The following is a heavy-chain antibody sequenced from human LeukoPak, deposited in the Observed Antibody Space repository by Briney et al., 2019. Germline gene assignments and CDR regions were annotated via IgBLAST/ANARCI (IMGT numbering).Heavy chain of an antibody. CDR3: ARESRVRWTDY. CDR1: GFTFSTYC. V-gene: IGHV3-48*04. D-gene: IGHD5-24*01. J-gene: IGHJ4*02. Sequence: SGGSLRLSCAASGFTFSTYCMSWVRQAPGKGLEWLSYISSSGTTIYYADSVKGRFTISRDNAKNSLYLQMNSLRAEDTAVYYCARESRVRWTDYWGQGILVTVSS. CDR2: ISSSGTTI.